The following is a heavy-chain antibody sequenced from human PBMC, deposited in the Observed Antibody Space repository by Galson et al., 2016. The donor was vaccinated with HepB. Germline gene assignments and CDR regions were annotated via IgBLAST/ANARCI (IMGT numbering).Heavy chain of an antibody. CDR1: GFTFAPYF. CDR3: VKDKDSAGGTPDYFDF. J-gene: IGHJ4*02. V-gene: IGHV3-43*01. CDR2: ISFDGGLA. D-gene: IGHD6-13*01. Sequence: SLRLSCAASGFTFAPYFMHWVRQVPGKGLEWVALISFDGGLAYYSDSVKGRFIISSDNRKSSLYLLMNNLRREDTALYYCVKDKDSAGGTPDYFDFWGRGTLVTVSS.